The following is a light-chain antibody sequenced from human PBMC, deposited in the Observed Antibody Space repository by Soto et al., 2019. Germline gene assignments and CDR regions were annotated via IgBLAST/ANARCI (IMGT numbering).Light chain of an antibody. CDR2: EVS. V-gene: IGLV2-14*01. CDR3: SSYTTSGTPV. Sequence: QSALTQPASVSGSPRQTITICCTGTSSDVGGYNYLSWYQQHPGKAPKVMIYEVSNRPSGVSNRFSGSKSGNTASLTISGLQAEDEADYFCSSYTTSGTPVFGGGTKLTVL. CDR1: SSDVGGYNY. J-gene: IGLJ3*02.